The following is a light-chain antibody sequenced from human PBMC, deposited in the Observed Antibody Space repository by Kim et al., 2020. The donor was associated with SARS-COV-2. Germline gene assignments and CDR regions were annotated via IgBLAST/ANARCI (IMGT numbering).Light chain of an antibody. V-gene: IGLV2-8*01. CDR2: EVN. CDR1: SSDIGGYNF. J-gene: IGLJ2*01. CDR3: SSYAGRQNLV. Sequence: GQSVPIACTRTSSDIGGYNFVAWYQQHPGKAPKVMIYEVNKRPSGVPDRFSGSKSGNTASLTVSGLQAEDEADYYCSSYAGRQNLVFGGGTQLTVL.